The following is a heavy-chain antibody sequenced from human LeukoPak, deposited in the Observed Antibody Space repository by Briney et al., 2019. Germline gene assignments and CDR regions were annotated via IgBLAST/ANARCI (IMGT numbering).Heavy chain of an antibody. D-gene: IGHD5-24*01. CDR1: GFTVSSNY. CDR2: IYSGGST. J-gene: IGHJ3*01. CDR3: AKDIQLSA. V-gene: IGHV3-53*01. Sequence: GGSLTLSCAASGFTVSSNYMSWVRQAPGQGLEWVSVIYSGGSTYYADSVKGRFTISRDNSKKTLSLQMNSLRVEDTAIYYCAKDIQLSAWGLGTMVTVSS.